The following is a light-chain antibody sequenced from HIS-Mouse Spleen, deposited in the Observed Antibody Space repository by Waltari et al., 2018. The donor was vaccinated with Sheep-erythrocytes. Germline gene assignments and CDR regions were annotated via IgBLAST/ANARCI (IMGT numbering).Light chain of an antibody. CDR3: CSYAGSSTPWV. CDR2: EGS. CDR1: SSGVGSYNL. J-gene: IGLJ3*02. V-gene: IGLV2-23*01. Sequence: QSALTQPASVSGSPGQSITISCTGTSSGVGSYNLVSWYQQHPGKAPKLMIYEGSKRPSGVSNRFSGSKSGNTASLTTSGLQAEDEADYYCCSYAGSSTPWVFGGGTKLTVL.